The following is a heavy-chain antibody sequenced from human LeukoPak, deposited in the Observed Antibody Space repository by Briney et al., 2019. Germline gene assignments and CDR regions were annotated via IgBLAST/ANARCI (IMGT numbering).Heavy chain of an antibody. Sequence: GASVKVSCKVSGYTLTELSMHWVRQAPGKGLEWMGGFDPEDGETIYAQKFQGRVTMTEDTSTDTAYMELSSLRSEDTAVYYCAGAEYSSSWYVIDYWGQGTLVTVSS. V-gene: IGHV1-24*01. CDR1: GYTLTELS. D-gene: IGHD6-13*01. CDR2: FDPEDGET. J-gene: IGHJ4*02. CDR3: AGAEYSSSWYVIDY.